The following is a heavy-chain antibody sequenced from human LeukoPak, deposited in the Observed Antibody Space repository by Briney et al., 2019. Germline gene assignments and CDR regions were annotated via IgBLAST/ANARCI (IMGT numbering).Heavy chain of an antibody. D-gene: IGHD3-10*01. CDR2: INHSGST. CDR3: ARIPAYYYGSGWYYYGMDV. Sequence: PSETLSLTCAVYGGSFSGYYWSWIRQPPGKGLEWIGEINHSGSTNYNPSLKSRVTISVDTSKNQFSLKLSSVTAADTAVYYSARIPAYYYGSGWYYYGMDVWGQGTTVTVSS. J-gene: IGHJ6*02. CDR1: GGSFSGYY. V-gene: IGHV4-34*01.